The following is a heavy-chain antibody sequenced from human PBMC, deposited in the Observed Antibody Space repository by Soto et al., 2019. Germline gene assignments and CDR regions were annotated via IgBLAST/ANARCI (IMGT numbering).Heavy chain of an antibody. CDR3: VKGSRYYDFWSGYYKY. J-gene: IGHJ4*02. D-gene: IGHD3-3*01. CDR2: ISSNGGST. Sequence: GGSLRLSCSASGFTFSSYAMHWVRQAPGKGLEYVSAISSNGGSTYYADSVKGRFTISRDNSKNTLYLQMSSLRAEDTAVYYCVKGSRYYDFWSGYYKYWGQGTLVTVSS. CDR1: GFTFSSYA. V-gene: IGHV3-64D*08.